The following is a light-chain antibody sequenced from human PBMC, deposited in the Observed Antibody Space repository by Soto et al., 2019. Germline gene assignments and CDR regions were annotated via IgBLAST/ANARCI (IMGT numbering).Light chain of an antibody. CDR3: QQANSFPYT. J-gene: IGKJ2*01. Sequence: DIQMTQSPSSVSASVGDRVTISCRASQGVNSWFAWYQQRPGKAPKLLLYAASSVQSGVPSRFSGSGSGTDLTLTISSLPPEYFATYYCQQANSFPYTFGQGTKLEIK. V-gene: IGKV1-12*01. CDR2: AAS. CDR1: QGVNSW.